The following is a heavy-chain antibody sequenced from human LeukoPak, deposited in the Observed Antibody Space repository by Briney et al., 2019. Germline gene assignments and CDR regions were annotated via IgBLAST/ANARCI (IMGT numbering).Heavy chain of an antibody. V-gene: IGHV4-39*07. D-gene: IGHD6-19*01. Sequence: SQTLSLTCTVSGGSISSSSYYWGWIRQPPGKGLEWIGSIYYSGSTYYNPSLKSRVTISVDTSKNQFSLKLSSVTAADTAVYYCARPRFSWLPHQNWFDPWGQGTLVTVSS. CDR3: ARPRFSWLPHQNWFDP. J-gene: IGHJ5*02. CDR1: GGSISSSSYY. CDR2: IYYSGST.